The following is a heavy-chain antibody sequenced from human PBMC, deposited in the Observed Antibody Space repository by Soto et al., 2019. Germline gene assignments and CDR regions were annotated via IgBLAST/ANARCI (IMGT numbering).Heavy chain of an antibody. CDR3: VKAGYCSTTSCYYAFDI. CDR2: ISNNGGST. Sequence: GGSLRLTCSASGFTFSIYAMHWVRQAPGKGLEYVSAISNNGGSTYYADSVKGRFTISRDNSKNTLYLQMSSLRAEDTAVYYCVKAGYCSTTSCYYAFDISGQGTMVTVSS. CDR1: GFTFSIYA. V-gene: IGHV3-64D*08. D-gene: IGHD2-2*01. J-gene: IGHJ3*02.